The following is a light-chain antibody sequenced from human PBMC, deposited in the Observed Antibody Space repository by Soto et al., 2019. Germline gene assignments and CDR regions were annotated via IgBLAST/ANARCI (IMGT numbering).Light chain of an antibody. J-gene: IGLJ1*01. CDR3: CSYAGSYTSYV. CDR2: DVS. CDR1: SSDVDGYNY. V-gene: IGLV2-11*01. Sequence: QSALTQPRSVSGSPGESVTISCTGTSSDVDGYNYVSWYQQHPGKAPKLMIYDVSERPSGVPDRFSGSKSGNTASLTISGFQAEDEADYHCCSYAGSYTSYVFGTGTKVTVL.